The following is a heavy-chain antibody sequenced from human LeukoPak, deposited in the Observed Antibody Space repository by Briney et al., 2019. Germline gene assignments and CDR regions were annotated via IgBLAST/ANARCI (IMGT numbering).Heavy chain of an antibody. V-gene: IGHV3-23*01. CDR2: ISGSGSST. J-gene: IGHJ5*02. Sequence: PGGSLRLSCVASGFTFSSYAMSWVRQAPRKGLEWVSAISGSGSSTYYADSVKGRFTISRDNSKNTLYLQMNSLRAEDTAVYYCARPMVGATPWFDPWGQGTLVTVSS. CDR1: GFTFSSYA. CDR3: ARPMVGATPWFDP. D-gene: IGHD1-26*01.